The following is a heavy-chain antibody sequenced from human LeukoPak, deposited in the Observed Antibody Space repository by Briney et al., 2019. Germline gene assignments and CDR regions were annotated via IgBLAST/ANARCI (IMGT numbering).Heavy chain of an antibody. D-gene: IGHD2-2*01. Sequence: PGGSLRLSCAASGFTLSSYSMNWVRQAPGKGLEWVSYISSSGSTIYYADSVKGRFTVSRDNAKNSLYLQMNSLRAEDTAVYYCARDPLHYQPLLGWFDPWGQGTLVTVSS. V-gene: IGHV3-48*03. CDR1: GFTLSSYS. CDR2: ISSSGSTI. J-gene: IGHJ5*02. CDR3: ARDPLHYQPLLGWFDP.